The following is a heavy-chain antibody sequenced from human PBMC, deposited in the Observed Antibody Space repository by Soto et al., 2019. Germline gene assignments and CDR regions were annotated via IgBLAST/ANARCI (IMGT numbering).Heavy chain of an antibody. V-gene: IGHV3-33*01. CDR3: ARALSYLELNYYGMEV. Sequence: GWSLRLSCAASGFTFSNYGMHWVRQAPGKGLEWVAVIWYDGNNKYYADSVKGRFTISRDNSKNTLYLEMNNLRAADTAVYYCARALSYLELNYYGMEVWGEGTMVTVS. J-gene: IGHJ6*02. CDR2: IWYDGNNK. D-gene: IGHD3-3*01. CDR1: GFTFSNYG.